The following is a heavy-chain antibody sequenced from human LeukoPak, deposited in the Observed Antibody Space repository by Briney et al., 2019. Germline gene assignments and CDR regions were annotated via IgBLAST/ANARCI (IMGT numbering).Heavy chain of an antibody. CDR2: INWKGGST. CDR1: GFTFDDYG. D-gene: IGHD3-16*01. J-gene: IGHJ4*02. CDR3: ARDLKRLAAVQPTEFDY. V-gene: IGHV3-20*04. Sequence: PGGSLRLSCAASGFTFDDYGMSWVRHAPGKGLEWVSRINWKGGSTGYADSVEGRFTISRDNAKNSLYLQMNSLRVEDTALYYCARDLKRLAAVQPTEFDYRGQGTLVTVSS.